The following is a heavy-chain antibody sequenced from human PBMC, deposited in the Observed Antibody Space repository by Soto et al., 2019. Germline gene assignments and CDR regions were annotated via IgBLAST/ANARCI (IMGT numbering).Heavy chain of an antibody. CDR3: AATGYTSGWADY. CDR1: AYTXTTYA. Sequence: ASVKVSCKASAYTXTTYAIQWVRQASGQRLEWMGWVSADSGNTKYSQKFQGRVTITRDTSARTAYMELSSLTSEDTAVYYCAATGYTSGWADYWGQGTPVTVSS. V-gene: IGHV1-3*01. J-gene: IGHJ4*02. CDR2: VSADSGNT. D-gene: IGHD6-19*01.